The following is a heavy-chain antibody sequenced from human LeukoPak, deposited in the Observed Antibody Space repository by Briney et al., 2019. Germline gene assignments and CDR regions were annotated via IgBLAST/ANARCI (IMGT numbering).Heavy chain of an antibody. D-gene: IGHD5-18*01. CDR1: GGSFSGYY. Sequence: PSETLSLTCAVYGGSFSGYYWSWIRQPPGKGLEWIGEINQSGSTNYNPSLKSRVTISVDTSKNQFSLKLSSVTAADTAVYYCARRGGGYSYGFLRLTEYYFDYWGQGTLVTVSS. CDR3: ARRGGGYSYGFLRLTEYYFDY. J-gene: IGHJ4*02. V-gene: IGHV4-34*01. CDR2: INQSGST.